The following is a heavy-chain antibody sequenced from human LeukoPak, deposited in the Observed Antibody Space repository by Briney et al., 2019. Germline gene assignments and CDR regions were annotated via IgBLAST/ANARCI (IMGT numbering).Heavy chain of an antibody. D-gene: IGHD2-2*01. J-gene: IGHJ1*01. CDR1: GFTFSSYG. CDR3: AKDGAPNFRYCSSTSCPGRYFQH. CDR2: IRYDGSNK. Sequence: GGSLRLSCAASGFTFSSYGMHWVRQAPGKGLEWVAFIRYDGSNKYYADSVKGRFTISRDNSKNTLYLQMNSLRAEDTAVYYCAKDGAPNFRYCSSTSCPGRYFQHWGQGTLVTVSS. V-gene: IGHV3-30*02.